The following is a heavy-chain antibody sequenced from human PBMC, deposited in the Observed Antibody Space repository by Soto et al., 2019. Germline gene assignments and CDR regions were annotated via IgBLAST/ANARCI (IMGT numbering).Heavy chain of an antibody. J-gene: IGHJ6*02. Sequence: EVQLVESGGGLVQPGGSLRLSCEASGFTFRNYDMHWFRQGTGKGLEWVSGISAAGDPDYADSVQGRFTISRENAQNSFFLQMNSLSVGDTAVYYGARTDRDFYGLDVWGQGTTVIVSS. CDR3: ARTDRDFYGLDV. CDR1: GFTFRNYD. CDR2: ISAAGDP. V-gene: IGHV3-13*05.